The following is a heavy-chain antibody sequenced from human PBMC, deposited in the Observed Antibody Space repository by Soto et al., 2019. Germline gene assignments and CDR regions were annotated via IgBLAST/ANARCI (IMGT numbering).Heavy chain of an antibody. J-gene: IGHJ3*02. CDR2: FDPEDGET. CDR3: ATAGEMATSNDAFDI. Sequence: ASVKVSCKVSGYTLTELSMHWVRQAPGKGLEWMGGFDPEDGETIYAQKFQGRVTMTEDTSTDTAYMELSSLRSEDTAVYYCATAGEMATSNDAFDIWGQGTMVTVSS. D-gene: IGHD3-10*01. CDR1: GYTLTELS. V-gene: IGHV1-24*01.